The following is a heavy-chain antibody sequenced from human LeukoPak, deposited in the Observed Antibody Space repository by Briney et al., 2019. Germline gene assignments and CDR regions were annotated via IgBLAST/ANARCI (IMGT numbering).Heavy chain of an antibody. Sequence: GESLKISCAASGFTFSSYAMSWVRQAPGKGLEWVSAISGSGGSTYYADSVKGRFTISRDNSKNTLYLQMNSLRAEDTAVYYCAFSYGSGSYCRFWGQGTLVTVSS. V-gene: IGHV3-23*01. CDR1: GFTFSSYA. D-gene: IGHD3-10*01. J-gene: IGHJ4*02. CDR2: ISGSGGST. CDR3: AFSYGSGSYCRF.